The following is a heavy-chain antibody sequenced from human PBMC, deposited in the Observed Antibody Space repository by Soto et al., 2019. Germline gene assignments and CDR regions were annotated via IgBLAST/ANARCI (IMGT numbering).Heavy chain of an antibody. D-gene: IGHD2-15*01. CDR2: IYYSGST. J-gene: IGHJ3*02. CDR1: GGSISSSSYY. CDR3: AGGKDAFDI. V-gene: IGHV4-39*01. Sequence: SETLCLTCTVSGGSISSSSYYWGWIRQPPGKGLEWIGSIYYSGSTYYNPSLKSRVTISADTSKNQFSLKLSSVTAADTAVYYCAGGKDAFDIWGQGTMVTVSS.